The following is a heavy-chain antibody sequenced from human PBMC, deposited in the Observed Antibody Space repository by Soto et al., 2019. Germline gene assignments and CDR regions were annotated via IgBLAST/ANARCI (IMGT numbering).Heavy chain of an antibody. CDR3: AKDFYPASSYNWNELDY. V-gene: IGHV3-30*18. CDR1: GFTFSSYG. D-gene: IGHD1-20*01. Sequence: QVQLVESGGGVVQPGRSLRLSCAASGFTFSSYGMHWVRQAPGKGLEWVAVISYDGSNKYYADSVKGRFTISRDNSKNTLYLQMNSLRADDTAVYYCAKDFYPASSYNWNELDYWGQGTLVTVSS. CDR2: ISYDGSNK. J-gene: IGHJ4*02.